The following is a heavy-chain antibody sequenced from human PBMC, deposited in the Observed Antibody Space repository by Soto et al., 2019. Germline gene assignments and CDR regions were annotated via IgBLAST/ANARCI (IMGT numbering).Heavy chain of an antibody. D-gene: IGHD3-10*01. J-gene: IGHJ5*02. Sequence: QVQLVQSGAEVKKPGASVKVSCKASGYTFTSYAMHWVHQAPGQRLEWMGWINAGNGNTKYSQKFQGRVTITRDTSASTAYMELSSLRSEDTAVYYCARGILLWFGELPNWFDPWGQGTLVTVSS. V-gene: IGHV1-3*01. CDR3: ARGILLWFGELPNWFDP. CDR1: GYTFTSYA. CDR2: INAGNGNT.